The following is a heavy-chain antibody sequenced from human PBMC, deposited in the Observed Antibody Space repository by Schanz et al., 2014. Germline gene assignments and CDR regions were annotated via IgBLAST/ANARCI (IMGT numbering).Heavy chain of an antibody. CDR1: GYSFTEYF. CDR3: ARARYTGYDCSGY. D-gene: IGHD5-12*01. CDR2: INPNSGET. V-gene: IGHV1-2*02. Sequence: QVQLVQSGPAVKKPGASMKVSCLASGYSFTEYFLHWVRQAPGQGLEWMGWINPNSGETNYEQKFQGRITLASDXSISTAFMELSGLTSDDXATYSCARARYTGYDCSGYWGQGTLLIVSS. J-gene: IGHJ4*02.